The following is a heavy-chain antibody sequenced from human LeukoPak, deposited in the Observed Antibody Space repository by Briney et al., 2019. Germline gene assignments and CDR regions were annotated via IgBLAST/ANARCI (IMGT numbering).Heavy chain of an antibody. J-gene: IGHJ6*03. D-gene: IGHD6-13*01. CDR2: IIPIFGTA. V-gene: IGHV1-69*05. Sequence: ASVKVSCKASGGTFSSYAISWVRQAPGQGLEWMGGIIPIFGTANYAQKFQGRVTITTDESTSTAYMELSSLRSEDTAVYYCARVRAAAATPYYYYYMDVWGKGTTVTVS. CDR1: GGTFSSYA. CDR3: ARVRAAAATPYYYYYMDV.